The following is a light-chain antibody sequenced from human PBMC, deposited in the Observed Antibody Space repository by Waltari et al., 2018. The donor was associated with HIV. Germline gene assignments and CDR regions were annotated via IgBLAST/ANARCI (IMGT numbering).Light chain of an antibody. CDR1: QSLLHTNGYYY. V-gene: IGKV2-28*01. CDR3: MQVLETPQFS. CDR2: LGS. Sequence: DIVMTQSPLSLPVPPVSPASISCRSSQSLLHTNGYYYLDCYVQKPGQSPQLLIYLGSNRASGVPGRFSGSGSGTDFTLKINSVEAEDVGVYYCMQVLETPQFSFGQGTKLEIK. J-gene: IGKJ2*03.